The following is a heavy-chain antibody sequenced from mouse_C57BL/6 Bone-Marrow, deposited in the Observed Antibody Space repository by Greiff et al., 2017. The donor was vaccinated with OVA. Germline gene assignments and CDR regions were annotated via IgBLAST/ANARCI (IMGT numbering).Heavy chain of an antibody. CDR2: IYPGDGDT. CDR3: GYGSSYFDY. D-gene: IGHD1-1*01. Sequence: QVQLQQPGAELVMPGASVKISCKASGYAFSSSWMNWVKQRPGKGLEWIGRIYPGDGDTNYNGKFKGKATLTADKSSSTAYMQLSSLTSEDSAVYFCGYGSSYFDYWGQGTTLTVSS. V-gene: IGHV1-82*01. CDR1: GYAFSSSW. J-gene: IGHJ2*01.